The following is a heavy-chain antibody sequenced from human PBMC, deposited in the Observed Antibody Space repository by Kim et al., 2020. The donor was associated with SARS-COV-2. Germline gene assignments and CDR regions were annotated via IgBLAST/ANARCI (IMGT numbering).Heavy chain of an antibody. J-gene: IGHJ4*02. V-gene: IGHV3-23*01. CDR3: AKGGIMITFGGVISLDYFDY. D-gene: IGHD3-16*01. Sequence: RFTISRDNSKNTLYLQMNSLRAEDTAVYYCAKGGIMITFGGVISLDYFDYWGQGTLVTVSS.